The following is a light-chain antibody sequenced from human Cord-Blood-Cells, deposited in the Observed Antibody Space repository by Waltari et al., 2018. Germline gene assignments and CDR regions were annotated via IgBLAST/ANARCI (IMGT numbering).Light chain of an antibody. J-gene: IGLJ3*02. CDR1: SSAVGGYNY. Sequence: SALTQPASVSGSPGQSITISCPGTSSAVGGYNYFSWYQQHPGKAPKLMIYDVSNRPSGVSNRFSGSKSGNTASLTISGLQAEDEADYYCSSYTSSSTWVFGGGTKLTVL. V-gene: IGLV2-14*01. CDR3: SSYTSSSTWV. CDR2: DVS.